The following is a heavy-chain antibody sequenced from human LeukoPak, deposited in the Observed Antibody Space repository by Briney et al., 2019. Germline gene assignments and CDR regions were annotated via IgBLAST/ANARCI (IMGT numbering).Heavy chain of an antibody. Sequence: QAGGSLRLSCAASGFTFSSYAMHWVRQAPGKGLEWVAVISYDGSNKYYADSVKGRFTISRDNSKNTLYLQMNSLRAEDTAVYYCARGVDYGVWDYWGQGTLVTVSS. V-gene: IGHV3-30-3*01. CDR3: ARGVDYGVWDY. CDR2: ISYDGSNK. CDR1: GFTFSSYA. J-gene: IGHJ4*02. D-gene: IGHD4-17*01.